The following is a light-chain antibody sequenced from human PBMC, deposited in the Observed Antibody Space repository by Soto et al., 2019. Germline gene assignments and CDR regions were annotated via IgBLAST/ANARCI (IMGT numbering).Light chain of an antibody. Sequence: DIQTTQSPSSVSASVGDGVTITCRASQGISTSLGWYQQKPGKAPKLLIYAASSLQSGVPSRFSGSGSGTDFTLTISSLQPEDFATYYCQQSYSTPPITFGQGTRLEI. V-gene: IGKV1-39*01. CDR2: AAS. J-gene: IGKJ5*01. CDR1: QGISTS. CDR3: QQSYSTPPIT.